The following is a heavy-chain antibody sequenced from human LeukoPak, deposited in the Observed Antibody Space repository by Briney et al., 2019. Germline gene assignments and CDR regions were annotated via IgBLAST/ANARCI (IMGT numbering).Heavy chain of an antibody. J-gene: IGHJ5*02. V-gene: IGHV4-39*01. CDR3: ASRSYYGSGSP. D-gene: IGHD3-10*01. CDR2: IYYSGST. CDR1: GGSISSSSYS. Sequence: SETLSLTCTVSGGSISSSSYSWGWIRQPPGKGLEWIGSIYYSGSTYYNPSLKSRVTISVDTSKNQFSLKLSSVTAADTAVYYCASRSYYGSGSPWGQGTLVTVSS.